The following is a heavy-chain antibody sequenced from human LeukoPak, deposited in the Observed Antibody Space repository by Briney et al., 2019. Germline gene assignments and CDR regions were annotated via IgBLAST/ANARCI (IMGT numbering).Heavy chain of an antibody. V-gene: IGHV4-61*02. CDR2: IYTSGST. CDR1: GGSISSGSYY. J-gene: IGHJ6*03. Sequence: SETLSLTCTVSGGSISSGSYYWRWLRQPAGKGLEWIGRIYTSGSTNYTPSLKSRFTISVDKSKNQFSLKLISVTAADTAVYYCARDRNIAASYYYYYYYMDVWGKGTTVTVSS. D-gene: IGHD6-6*01. CDR3: ARDRNIAASYYYYYYYMDV.